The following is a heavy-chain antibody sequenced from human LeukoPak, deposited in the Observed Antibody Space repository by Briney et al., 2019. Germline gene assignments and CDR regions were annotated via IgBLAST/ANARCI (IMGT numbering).Heavy chain of an antibody. CDR2: ISAYNGNT. CDR3: ARVTYYYGSGSYHNYYYYYGMDV. D-gene: IGHD3-10*01. J-gene: IGHJ6*02. Sequence: GASVKVSCKASGYTFTSYGISWMRQAPGQGLEWMGWISAYNGNTNYAQKLQGRVTMTTDTSTSTAYMELRSLRSDDTAVYYCARVTYYYGSGSYHNYYYYYGMDVWGQGTTVTVSS. V-gene: IGHV1-18*01. CDR1: GYTFTSYG.